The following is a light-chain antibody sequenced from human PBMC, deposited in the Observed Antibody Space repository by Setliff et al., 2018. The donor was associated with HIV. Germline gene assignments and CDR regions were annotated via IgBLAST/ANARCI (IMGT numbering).Light chain of an antibody. CDR1: TGAVTSGHY. J-gene: IGLJ3*02. V-gene: IGLV7-46*01. CDR2: DTS. CDR3: FLSYSGARRV. Sequence: QAVVTQEPSLTVSPGGTVTLTCGSSTGAVTSGHYPYWFQQEPGQAPRTLIHDTSNKHSWTPARFSGSLLGGKAALTLSGAQPEDEAAYYCFLSYSGARRVFGGGTQLTVL.